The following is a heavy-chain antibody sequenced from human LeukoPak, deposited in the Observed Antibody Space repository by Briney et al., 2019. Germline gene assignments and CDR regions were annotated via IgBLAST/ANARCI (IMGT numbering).Heavy chain of an antibody. CDR1: GFTFSSYA. Sequence: GGSLRLSCAASGFTFSSYAMSWVRQATGKGLEWVSAISGSGGSTYYADSVKGRFTISRDNSKNTLYLQMNSLRAEDTAVYYCAKDRLAAAGPNWFDPWGQGTLVTVSS. J-gene: IGHJ5*02. V-gene: IGHV3-23*01. CDR3: AKDRLAAAGPNWFDP. D-gene: IGHD6-13*01. CDR2: ISGSGGST.